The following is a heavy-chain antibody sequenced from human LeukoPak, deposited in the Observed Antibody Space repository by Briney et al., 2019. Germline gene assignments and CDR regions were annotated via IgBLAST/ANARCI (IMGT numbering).Heavy chain of an antibody. J-gene: IGHJ4*02. Sequence: ASVKVSCKASGYTFTSYGIGWVRQAPGQGLEWMGWISAYNGNTNYAQKLQGRVTMTTDTSTSTAYMELSSLRSEDTAVYYCAREFTYYYDSSGYYYWGQGTLVTVSS. CDR1: GYTFTSYG. D-gene: IGHD3-22*01. V-gene: IGHV1-18*01. CDR2: ISAYNGNT. CDR3: AREFTYYYDSSGYYY.